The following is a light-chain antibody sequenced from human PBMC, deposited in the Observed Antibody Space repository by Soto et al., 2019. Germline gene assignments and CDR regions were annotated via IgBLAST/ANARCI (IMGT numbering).Light chain of an antibody. CDR2: KAS. J-gene: IGKJ1*01. CDR3: KQDNPYWT. Sequence: DIQMTQSPSSLSASVGDRVTITCRASQSISSWLAWYQQKPGKAPNLLIYKASNLKSGVPSRISGSGTKTEFTLTIISLPPDDFAPYYCKQDNPYWTFGQGTKVEIK. CDR1: QSISSW. V-gene: IGKV1-5*03.